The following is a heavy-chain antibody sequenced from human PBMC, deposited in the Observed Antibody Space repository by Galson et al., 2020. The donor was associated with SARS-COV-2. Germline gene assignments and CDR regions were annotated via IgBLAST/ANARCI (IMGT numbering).Heavy chain of an antibody. CDR3: ARSPGGSGWDNWFDS. CDR2: MYSDGKT. J-gene: IGHJ5*01. V-gene: IGHV3-53*05. CDR1: GFGVSRNY. D-gene: IGHD6-19*01. Sequence: GSLRLSCAASGFGVSRNYMSWVRQAPGKGLEFVSVMYSDGKTYYADSVKGRFIISRDNSKNTVYLQINSLRVEDTAVYYCARSPGGSGWDNWFDSWGQGILVTVSS.